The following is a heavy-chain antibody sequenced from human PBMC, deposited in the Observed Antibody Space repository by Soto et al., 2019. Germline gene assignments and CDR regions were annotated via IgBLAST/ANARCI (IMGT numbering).Heavy chain of an antibody. J-gene: IGHJ6*02. CDR3: AKDTLLWFGELLVNYGMDV. D-gene: IGHD3-10*01. CDR2: ISYDGSNK. V-gene: IGHV3-30*18. Sequence: QVQLVESGGGGVQPGRSLRLSCAASGFTFSSYGMHWVRQAPGKGLEWVAVISYDGSNKYYADSVKGRFTISRDNSKNTLYLQMNSLRAEDTAVYYCAKDTLLWFGELLVNYGMDVWGQGTTVTVSS. CDR1: GFTFSSYG.